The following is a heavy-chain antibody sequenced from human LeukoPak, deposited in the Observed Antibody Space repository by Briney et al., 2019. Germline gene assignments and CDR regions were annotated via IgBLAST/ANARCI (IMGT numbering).Heavy chain of an antibody. V-gene: IGHV4-30-4*08. D-gene: IGHD1-1*01. CDR1: GVSISSGDYY. Sequence: KPSETLSLTCTVSGVSISSGDYYWSCIRQPPGKGVEWIGYIYSSGSTYYNPSLKSRLTISADTSKNQFSLKLSSVTAADTAVYYCARYNPYYFDYWGQGTLVTVSS. J-gene: IGHJ4*02. CDR2: IYSSGST. CDR3: ARYNPYYFDY.